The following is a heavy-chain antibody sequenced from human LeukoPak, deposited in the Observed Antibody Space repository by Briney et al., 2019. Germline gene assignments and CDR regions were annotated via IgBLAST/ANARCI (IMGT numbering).Heavy chain of an antibody. Sequence: GGSPRLSCTPSGFTFADFEMSWVRQSPGKGLEWVGFIRTKAFGATTVYAASVKGRFTISRDDSKSVAYLQMNSLKTEDTALYYCTRNLYSSSLIVDWGQGTTVTVSS. CDR1: GFTFADFE. CDR3: TRNLYSSSLIVD. CDR2: IRTKAFGATT. J-gene: IGHJ6*02. D-gene: IGHD6-13*01. V-gene: IGHV3-49*04.